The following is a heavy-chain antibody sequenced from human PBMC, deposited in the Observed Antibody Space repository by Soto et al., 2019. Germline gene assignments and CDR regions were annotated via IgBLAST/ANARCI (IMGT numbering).Heavy chain of an antibody. V-gene: IGHV3-30*03. CDR2: ISIDGINQ. CDR3: ARDSYPEAPFDS. J-gene: IGHJ4*02. Sequence: PGGSLRLSCAASGLTFSSYGMHWVRQAPGKGLEWVALISIDGINQYYVDSVKGRFTISRDNSKNTLYLQMNSLRVEDTAVYYCARDSYPEAPFDSWGQGTLVTVSS. CDR1: GLTFSSYG.